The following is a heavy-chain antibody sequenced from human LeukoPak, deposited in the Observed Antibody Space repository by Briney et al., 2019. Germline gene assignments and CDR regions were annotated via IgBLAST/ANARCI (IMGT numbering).Heavy chain of an antibody. D-gene: IGHD1-26*01. J-gene: IGHJ3*02. CDR1: GYTFTGYY. CDR3: ARVWELTPQAFDI. CDR2: INPNSGGT. Sequence: ASVKVSCKASGYTFTGYYMHWVRQAPGQGLEWMGWINPNSGGTNYAQKFQGRVTMTRDTSISTAYMELSRLRSDDTAVYYCARVWELTPQAFDIWGQGTLVTDSS. V-gene: IGHV1-2*02.